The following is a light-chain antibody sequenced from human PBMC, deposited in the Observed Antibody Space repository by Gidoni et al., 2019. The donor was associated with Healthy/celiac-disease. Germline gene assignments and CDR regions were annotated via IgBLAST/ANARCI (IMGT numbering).Light chain of an antibody. J-gene: IGKJ5*01. V-gene: IGKV3-20*01. Sequence: IVLTQFPGTLSLSPGERATLSCRASQSVSSNYLAWYQQKPGQAPRLLIYGASSRATGIPDRFSGSGSGTDFTLTISRLEPEDFAVYYCQQYGSSPFAFGQGTRLEIK. CDR1: QSVSSNY. CDR3: QQYGSSPFA. CDR2: GAS.